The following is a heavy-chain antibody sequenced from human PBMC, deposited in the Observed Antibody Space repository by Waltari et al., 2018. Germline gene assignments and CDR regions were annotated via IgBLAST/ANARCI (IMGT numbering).Heavy chain of an antibody. CDR2: ISSSSSYT. CDR1: GFTFSNSS. J-gene: IGHJ4*02. D-gene: IGHD2-21*02. Sequence: EVQLVESGGGLVKPGGSLKLSCVVSGFTFSNSSVTWVRQAPGKGLEWVSSISSSSSYTYYADSVKGRFTISRDNAKDSLYLQMNSLRAEDTAVYYCARGPSCGGDCYSIPYFDFWGQGTLVTVSS. V-gene: IGHV3-21*01. CDR3: ARGPSCGGDCYSIPYFDF.